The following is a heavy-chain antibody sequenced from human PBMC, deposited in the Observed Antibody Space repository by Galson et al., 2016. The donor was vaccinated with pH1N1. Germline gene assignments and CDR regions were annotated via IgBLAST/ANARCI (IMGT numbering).Heavy chain of an antibody. CDR1: GFIVSRNY. D-gene: IGHD2-8*02. J-gene: IGHJ4*02. CDR2: ISAGEIT. CDR3: ARDSYCAREVCYDPPL. V-gene: IGHV3-66*01. Sequence: SLRLSCAVSGFIVSRNYVSWVRQAPGKGLEWVSVISAGEITYYTDSVKGRFTISRDNSKNTVYLQMNSLRAEDTAVYYCARDSYCAREVCYDPPLWGQGTLVTVSS.